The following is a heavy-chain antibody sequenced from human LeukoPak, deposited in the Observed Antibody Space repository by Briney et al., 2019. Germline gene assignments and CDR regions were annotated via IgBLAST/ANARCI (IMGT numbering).Heavy chain of an antibody. V-gene: IGHV1-69*05. J-gene: IGHJ6*03. CDR2: IIPIFGTA. Sequence: SVKVSCKASGGTFSSYAISWVRQAPGQGLEWMGGIIPIFGTANYAQKFQGRVTITTDESTSTAYMELSSLRSEDTAVYYCARDTRGQLASYYYYYMDVWGKGTTVTVSS. D-gene: IGHD6-6*01. CDR3: ARDTRGQLASYYYYYMDV. CDR1: GGTFSSYA.